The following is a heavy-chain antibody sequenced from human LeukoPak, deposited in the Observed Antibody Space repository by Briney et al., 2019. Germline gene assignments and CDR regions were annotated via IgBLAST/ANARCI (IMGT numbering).Heavy chain of an antibody. CDR1: GYTFTSYD. V-gene: IGHV1-8*01. D-gene: IGHD3-22*01. Sequence: ASVKVSCKASGYTFTSYDINWVRQATGQGLEWMGWMNPNSGNTGYAQKFQGRVTMTRNTSISTAYMELSSLRSEDTAVYYCARGGRILYDSSGYYEDYWGQGTLVTVSS. CDR3: ARGGRILYDSSGYYEDY. J-gene: IGHJ4*02. CDR2: MNPNSGNT.